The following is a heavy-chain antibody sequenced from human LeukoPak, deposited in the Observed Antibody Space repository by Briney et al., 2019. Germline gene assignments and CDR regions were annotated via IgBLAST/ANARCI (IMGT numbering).Heavy chain of an antibody. D-gene: IGHD1-7*01. CDR3: ARLTGTADY. V-gene: IGHV5-51*01. Sequence: GESLKISCKTFGYIFTNYWIGWVRQMPGKGPEWMGIMYPGDSDTRYSPSFKGQVTISADKSSSTAYLQWRSLEASDTAMYYCARLTGTADYWGQGTLVTVSS. CDR2: MYPGDSDT. J-gene: IGHJ4*02. CDR1: GYIFTNYW.